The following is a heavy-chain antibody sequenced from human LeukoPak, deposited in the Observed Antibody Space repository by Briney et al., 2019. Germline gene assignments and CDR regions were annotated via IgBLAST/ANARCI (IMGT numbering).Heavy chain of an antibody. CDR1: GFTFSSYW. J-gene: IGHJ3*02. Sequence: PGGSLRLSCAASGFTFSSYWMHWVRQAPGKGLVWVSRINSDGSSTSYADSVKGRFTISRDNAKNTLYLQMNSLRAEDTAVYYCARDPFSYYYDSSGYYSDAFDIWGQGTMVTVSS. CDR3: ARDPFSYYYDSSGYYSDAFDI. V-gene: IGHV3-74*01. D-gene: IGHD3-22*01. CDR2: INSDGSST.